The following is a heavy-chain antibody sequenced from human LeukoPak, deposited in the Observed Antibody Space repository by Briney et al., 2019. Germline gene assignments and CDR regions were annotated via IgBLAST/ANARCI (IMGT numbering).Heavy chain of an antibody. J-gene: IGHJ6*02. V-gene: IGHV3-7*01. Sequence: GGSLRLSCAASGLIFSSYWMSWVRQAPGKGLEWVANIKRDGSEKYYVDSVKGRFTISRDNAENSLYLQMNSLRDEDTAPYYCARGHYGMEVWGQGTTVTVSS. CDR1: GLIFSSYW. CDR3: ARGHYGMEV. CDR2: IKRDGSEK.